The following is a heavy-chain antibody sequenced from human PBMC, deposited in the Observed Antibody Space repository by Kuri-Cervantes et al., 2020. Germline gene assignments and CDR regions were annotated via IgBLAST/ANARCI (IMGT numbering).Heavy chain of an antibody. CDR3: ARLEMATIDY. CDR2: VYPGDSDT. D-gene: IGHD5-24*01. V-gene: IGHV5-51*01. J-gene: IGHJ4*02. Sequence: GESLKISCQASGYSFTTYWIGWVRQMPGKGLEWMGIVYPGDSDTRYSPSFQGQVTISADKSISTAYLQWSSLKASDTAMYYCARLEMATIDYWGQGTLVTVSS. CDR1: GYSFTTYW.